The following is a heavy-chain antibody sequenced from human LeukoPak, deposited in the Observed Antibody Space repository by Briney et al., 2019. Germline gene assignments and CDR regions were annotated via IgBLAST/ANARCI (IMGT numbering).Heavy chain of an antibody. CDR3: YARPVLPAAFLPSGNYMDV. CDR1: GLNVTYNY. D-gene: IGHD2-2*01. Sequence: PGGSLRLSCAASGLNVTYNYMSWVRQAPGKGLEWLSVIYSGGMTYYADSVQGRFIISRDNSKNTLYLQMNRLRAEDTAVYYCYARPVLPAAFLPSGNYMDVWGEGTTVTVSS. CDR2: IYSGGMT. V-gene: IGHV3-53*01. J-gene: IGHJ6*03.